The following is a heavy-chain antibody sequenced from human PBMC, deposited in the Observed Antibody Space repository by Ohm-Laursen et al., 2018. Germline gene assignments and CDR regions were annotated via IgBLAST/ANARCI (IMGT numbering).Heavy chain of an antibody. CDR1: GFTFSGYA. CDR2: ISGNAVRT. J-gene: IGHJ4*02. CDR3: AKGPFIAVAGSNYFFDY. Sequence: SLRLSCSASGFTFSGYAMSWVRQAPGKGLEWVSSISGNAVRTYDADSVKGRFSISRDNSKNTLDLQMNSLRAEDTAVYYCAKGPFIAVAGSNYFFDYWGQGTLVTVSS. V-gene: IGHV3-23*01. D-gene: IGHD6-19*01.